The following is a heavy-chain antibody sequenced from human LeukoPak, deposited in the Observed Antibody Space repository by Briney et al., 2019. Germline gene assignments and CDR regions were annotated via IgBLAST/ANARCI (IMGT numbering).Heavy chain of an antibody. Sequence: ASVKVSCKASGGTFSSYAISWVRQAPGQGLEWMGGIIPIFGTANYAQKFQGRVTITADESTSTAYMELSSLRSEDTAVYYCASLRGLEVATIMDYWGQGTLVTVSS. V-gene: IGHV1-69*13. CDR3: ASLRGLEVATIMDY. J-gene: IGHJ4*02. D-gene: IGHD5-12*01. CDR1: GGTFSSYA. CDR2: IIPIFGTA.